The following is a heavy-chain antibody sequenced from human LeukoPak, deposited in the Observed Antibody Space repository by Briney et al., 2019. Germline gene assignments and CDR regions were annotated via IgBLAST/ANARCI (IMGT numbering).Heavy chain of an antibody. CDR1: GFTVSSNY. CDR3: ARARYSSGSFDY. Sequence: GGSLRLSCAASGFTVSSNYMSWVRQAPRKGLEWVSVIYSGGSTYYADSVKGRFTISRDNSKNTLYLQMNSLRAEDTAVYYCARARYSSGSFDYWGQGTLVTVSS. CDR2: IYSGGST. D-gene: IGHD6-19*01. J-gene: IGHJ4*02. V-gene: IGHV3-66*01.